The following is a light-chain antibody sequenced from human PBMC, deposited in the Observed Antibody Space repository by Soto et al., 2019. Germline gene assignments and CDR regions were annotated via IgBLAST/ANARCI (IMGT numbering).Light chain of an antibody. CDR2: EVS. CDR1: SSDVGGYNY. J-gene: IGLJ1*01. V-gene: IGLV2-8*01. Sequence: QLVLTQPPSASGSPGQSVTISCTGTSSDVGGYNYVSWYQQHPGKAPKLMIYEVSKRPSGVPDRFSGSKSGNTASLTVSGLQAEDEAEYYCYSYAGSNTYVFGTGTKLTVL. CDR3: YSYAGSNTYV.